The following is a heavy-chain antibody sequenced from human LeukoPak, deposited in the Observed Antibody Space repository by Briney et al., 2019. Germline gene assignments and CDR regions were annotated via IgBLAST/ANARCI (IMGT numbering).Heavy chain of an antibody. D-gene: IGHD2-15*01. CDR1: GGTFSSYA. CDR2: IIPILGIA. CDR3: ARERGYCSGGSCYGGRFLDY. V-gene: IGHV1-69*04. J-gene: IGHJ4*02. Sequence: SVKVSCKASGGTFSSYAISWVRQAPGQGLEWMGRIIPILGIANYAQKFQGRVTITADKSTSTAYMELSSLRSEDTAVYYCARERGYCSGGSCYGGRFLDYWGQGTLVTVSS.